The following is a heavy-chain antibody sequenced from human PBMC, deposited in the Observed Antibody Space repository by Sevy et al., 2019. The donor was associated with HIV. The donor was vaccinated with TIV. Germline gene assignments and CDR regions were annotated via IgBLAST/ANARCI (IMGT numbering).Heavy chain of an antibody. Sequence: ASVKVSCKASGGTCSSYGISWVRLAPGQGLEWIGGIIPILGTVNYAQKFQGRVTITADESTKTAYMELSSLRSEDTAVYYCARGGGNGWYYFDYWGQETLVTVSS. J-gene: IGHJ4*02. CDR3: ARGGGNGWYYFDY. CDR1: GGTCSSYG. V-gene: IGHV1-69*13. CDR2: IIPILGTV. D-gene: IGHD6-19*01.